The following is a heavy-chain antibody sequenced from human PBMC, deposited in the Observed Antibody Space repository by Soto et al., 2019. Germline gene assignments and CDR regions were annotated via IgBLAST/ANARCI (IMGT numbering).Heavy chain of an antibody. D-gene: IGHD6-6*01. J-gene: IGHJ5*02. CDR3: AIEVVMYSSSSAEVEDINWFDP. CDR2: ISGSGGST. Sequence: GGSLRLSCAASGFTFSSYAMSWVRQAPGKGLEWVSAISGSGGSTYYADSVKGRFTISRDNSKNTLYLQMNSLRAEDTAVYYCAIEVVMYSSSSAEVEDINWFDPWGQGTLVTVSS. CDR1: GFTFSSYA. V-gene: IGHV3-23*01.